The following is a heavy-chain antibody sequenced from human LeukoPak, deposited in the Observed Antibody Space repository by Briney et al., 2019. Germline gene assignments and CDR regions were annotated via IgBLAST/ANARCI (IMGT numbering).Heavy chain of an antibody. CDR3: ARHVGIIAPYFDY. V-gene: IGHV4-39*01. D-gene: IGHD3-10*01. Sequence: SETLSLTCTVSGGSISSSSYYWGWIRQPPGKGLEWIGSIFYSGSTYYNPSLKSRVTISVDTSQNQFSLKLSSVTAADTAVYYCARHVGIIAPYFDYWGQGTLVTVSS. J-gene: IGHJ4*02. CDR1: GGSISSSSYY. CDR2: IFYSGST.